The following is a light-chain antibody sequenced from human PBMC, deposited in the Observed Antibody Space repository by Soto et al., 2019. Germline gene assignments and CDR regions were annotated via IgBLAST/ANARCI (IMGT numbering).Light chain of an antibody. V-gene: IGKV2-30*01. Sequence: DVVMTQSPLSLPVNLGQPASISCRSSQSPEYSDGNTYLNWFQQRPGQSPRRLIYKVSNRDSGVPDRFSGSGSGTDFTLRISSVEAEDVGVYYCMQGTHWPYTFGQGTKLEIK. CDR1: QSPEYSDGNTY. J-gene: IGKJ2*01. CDR2: KVS. CDR3: MQGTHWPYT.